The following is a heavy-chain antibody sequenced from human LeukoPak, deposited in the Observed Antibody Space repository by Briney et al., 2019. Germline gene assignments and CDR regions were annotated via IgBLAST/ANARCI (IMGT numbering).Heavy chain of an antibody. CDR3: ARGRGYSYGRYYYYYMDV. D-gene: IGHD5-18*01. Sequence: PSETLSLTCTVSDYSITIGYYWSWIRQPPGKGLEWIGEINHSGSTNYNPSLKSRVTISVDTSKNQFSLKLSSVTAADTAVYYCARGRGYSYGRYYYYYMDVWGKGTTVTVSS. CDR2: INHSGST. J-gene: IGHJ6*03. CDR1: DYSITIGYY. V-gene: IGHV4-34*01.